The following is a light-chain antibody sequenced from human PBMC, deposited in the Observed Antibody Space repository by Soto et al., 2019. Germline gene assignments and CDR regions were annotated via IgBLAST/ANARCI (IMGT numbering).Light chain of an antibody. CDR3: LQDHNYPLT. CDR2: AAA. J-gene: IGKJ4*01. CDR1: QGIGND. Sequence: AIQRAQSPSSLSASVGDRVTITCRASQGIGNDVGWFQQRPGKDHKLLIYAAATLKSGVPSRFSGSISGPDFTLTISSLQPEDFATYYCLQDHNYPLTFGGGTKVAFK. V-gene: IGKV1-6*02.